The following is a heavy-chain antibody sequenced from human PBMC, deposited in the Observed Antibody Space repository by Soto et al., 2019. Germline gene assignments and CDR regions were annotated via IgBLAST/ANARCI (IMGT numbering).Heavy chain of an antibody. Sequence: SVKVSCKASGFTFTSSAVQWVRQARGQRLEWIGWIVVGSGNTNYAQKFQERVTITRDMSTSTAYMELSSLRSEDTAVYYCAAEVRYYDFWSGPNWGQGTLVTVSS. CDR2: IVVGSGNT. D-gene: IGHD3-3*01. CDR3: AAEVRYYDFWSGPN. V-gene: IGHV1-58*01. CDR1: GFTFTSSA. J-gene: IGHJ4*02.